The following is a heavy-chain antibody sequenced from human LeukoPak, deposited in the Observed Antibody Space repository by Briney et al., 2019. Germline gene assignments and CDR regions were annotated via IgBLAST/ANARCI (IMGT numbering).Heavy chain of an antibody. CDR3: ARPLRDYYGSGSYPDYYGMDV. D-gene: IGHD3-10*01. J-gene: IGHJ6*02. CDR1: GFMFSTYW. Sequence: GGSLRLSCAASGFMFSTYWMTWVRQAPGKGLEWVAVIWYDGSNKYYADSVKGRFTISRDNSKNTLYLQMNSLRAEDTAVYYCARPLRDYYGSGSYPDYYGMDVWGQGTTVTVSS. V-gene: IGHV3-33*08. CDR2: IWYDGSNK.